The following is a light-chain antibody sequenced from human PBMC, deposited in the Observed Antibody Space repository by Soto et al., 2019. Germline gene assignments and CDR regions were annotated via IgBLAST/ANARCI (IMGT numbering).Light chain of an antibody. Sequence: DTQMTQSPSSLSASVGDTVTITCQASRDIAGSLNGYQQRAGQAPKLLIYDASNLQSGVPARFSGSGTGTSFILTINDLQAEDFATYDCPQYDDPFTFGGGTKVEIK. CDR3: PQYDDPFT. CDR1: RDIAGS. CDR2: DAS. J-gene: IGKJ4*02. V-gene: IGKV1-33*01.